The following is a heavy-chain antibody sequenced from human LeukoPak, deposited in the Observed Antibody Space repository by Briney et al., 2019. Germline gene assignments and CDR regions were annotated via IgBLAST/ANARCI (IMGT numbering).Heavy chain of an antibody. V-gene: IGHV4-59*01. CDR1: GGSISSYY. CDR2: FYYSGST. J-gene: IGHJ3*02. D-gene: IGHD4-17*01. Sequence: PSETLSLTCTVSGGSISSYYWSWIRQPPGKGLEGIGYFYYSGSTNYNPSLKSRVTISVDTSKNQFSLKLSSVTAADTAVYYCARDLVTVTKGFDIWGQGTMVSVSS. CDR3: ARDLVTVTKGFDI.